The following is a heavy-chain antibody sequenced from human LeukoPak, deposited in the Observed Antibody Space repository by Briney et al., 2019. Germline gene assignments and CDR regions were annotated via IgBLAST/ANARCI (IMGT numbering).Heavy chain of an antibody. V-gene: IGHV5-51*01. Sequence: GESLMISCKGSGYSFTSYWIGWVRQMPGKGLEWMGISYPGDSDTRYSPSFQGQVTISADKSISTAYLQWSSLKASDTAMYYCARQSYDILTGYPSWFDPWGQGTLVTVSS. J-gene: IGHJ5*02. CDR1: GYSFTSYW. CDR2: SYPGDSDT. CDR3: ARQSYDILTGYPSWFDP. D-gene: IGHD3-9*01.